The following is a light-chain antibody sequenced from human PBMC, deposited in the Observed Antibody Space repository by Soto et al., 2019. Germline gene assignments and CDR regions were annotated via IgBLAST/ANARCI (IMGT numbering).Light chain of an antibody. V-gene: IGKV1-5*01. J-gene: IGKJ1*01. CDR2: DVS. CDR1: QTIGRW. Sequence: DSQMTQSASSLFATIGDRVTITCRASQTIGRWLAWYQQKPGRAPKVVIYDVSRLESGVPSRFSGGGSGTEFTLTITSLQPDDFATYYCQEYTTYSRTFGQGTKVDIK. CDR3: QEYTTYSRT.